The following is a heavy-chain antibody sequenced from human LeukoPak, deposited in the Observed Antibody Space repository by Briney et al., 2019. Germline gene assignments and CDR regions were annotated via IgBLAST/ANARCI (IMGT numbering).Heavy chain of an antibody. V-gene: IGHV4-38-2*01. CDR1: GYSISSGYY. Sequence: PSETLSLTXAVSGYSISSGYYWGWIRQPPGKGLEWIGSIYHSGSTYYNPSLKSRVTISVDTSKNQFSLKLSSVTAADTAVYYCARHPYYDFWSGYISWFDPWGQGTLVTVSS. CDR2: IYHSGST. CDR3: ARHPYYDFWSGYISWFDP. J-gene: IGHJ5*02. D-gene: IGHD3-3*01.